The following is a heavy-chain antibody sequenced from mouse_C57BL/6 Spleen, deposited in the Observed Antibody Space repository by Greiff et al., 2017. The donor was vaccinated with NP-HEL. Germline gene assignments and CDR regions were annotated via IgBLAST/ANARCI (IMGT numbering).Heavy chain of an antibody. D-gene: IGHD2-5*01. V-gene: IGHV3-6*01. CDR1: GYSITSGYY. CDR2: ISYDGSN. CDR3: ARAAYYSSFDY. J-gene: IGHJ2*01. Sequence: EVKLMESGPGLVKPSQSLSLTCSVTGYSITSGYYWNWIRQFPGNKLEWMGYISYDGSNNYNPSLKNRISITRDTSKNQFFLKLNSVTTEDTATYYCARAAYYSSFDYWGQGTTLTVSS.